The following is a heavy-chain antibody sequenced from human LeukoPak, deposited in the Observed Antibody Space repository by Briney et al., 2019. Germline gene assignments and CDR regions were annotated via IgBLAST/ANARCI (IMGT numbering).Heavy chain of an antibody. D-gene: IGHD2-21*02. Sequence: GGSLRLSCAASGFTFSSNAMTWVRQAPGKGPEWVSGINGNGDNTYYADPVKGRFTISRDNSKNTLYLQMNGPRAEDTALYYCVAYCAGVCYTEGWYQFWGQGTLVTVSS. CDR2: INGNGDNT. J-gene: IGHJ1*01. CDR3: VAYCAGVCYTEGWYQF. V-gene: IGHV3-23*01. CDR1: GFTFSSNA.